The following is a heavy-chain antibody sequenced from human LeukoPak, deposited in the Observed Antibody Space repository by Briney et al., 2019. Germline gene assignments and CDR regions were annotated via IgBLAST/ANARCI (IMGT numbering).Heavy chain of an antibody. CDR2: IYYSGST. D-gene: IGHD2-21*02. J-gene: IGHJ4*02. V-gene: IGHV4-59*01. CDR3: AIEGGNSGFDY. Sequence: PSETLSLTCTVSGGSISSYYWSWIRQPPGKGLEWIGYIYYSGSTNYNPSLKSRVTISVDTSKNQFSLKLSSVTAADTAVYYCAIEGGNSGFDYWGQVTLVTVSS. CDR1: GGSISSYY.